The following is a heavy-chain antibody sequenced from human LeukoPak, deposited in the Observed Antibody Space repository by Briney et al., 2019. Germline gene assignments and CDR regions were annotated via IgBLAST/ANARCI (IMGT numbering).Heavy chain of an antibody. Sequence: SETLSLTCIVSGGSISSSSYYWGWIRQPPGKGLEWIGSIYYSGSTYYNPSLKSRVTISVDTSKNQFSLKLSSVTAADTAVYYCARRHYYGSGSYSYWGQGTLVTVSS. CDR2: IYYSGST. J-gene: IGHJ4*02. CDR1: GGSISSSSYY. CDR3: ARRHYYGSGSYSY. D-gene: IGHD3-10*01. V-gene: IGHV4-39*01.